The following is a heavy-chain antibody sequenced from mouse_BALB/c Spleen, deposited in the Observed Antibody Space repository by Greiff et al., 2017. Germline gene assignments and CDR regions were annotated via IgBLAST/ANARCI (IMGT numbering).Heavy chain of an antibody. Sequence: VQLQQSGPGLVQPSQSLSITCTVSGFSLTSYGVHWVSQSPGKGLEWLGVIWSGGSTDYNAAFISRLSISKDNSKSQVFFKMNSLQANDTAIYYCARNYYSSRGYYFDYWGQGTTLTVSS. D-gene: IGHD1-1*01. J-gene: IGHJ2*01. CDR3: ARNYYSSRGYYFDY. CDR2: IWSGGST. V-gene: IGHV2-2*02. CDR1: GFSLTSYG.